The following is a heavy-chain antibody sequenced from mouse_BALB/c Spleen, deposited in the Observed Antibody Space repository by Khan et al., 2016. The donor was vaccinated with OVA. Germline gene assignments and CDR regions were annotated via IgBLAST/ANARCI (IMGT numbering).Heavy chain of an antibody. Sequence: QVQLMESGAELVRPGVSVKISCKGSGYTFTDYAMHWVKQSHAKSLEWIGVISTYYGDADYNQKFKGKATMTVDKSSSTASIELARLTSEDSAIXCVARVCDNSRFAYWGQGTLVTVSS. CDR2: ISTYYGDA. D-gene: IGHD1-3*01. CDR1: GYTFTDYA. J-gene: IGHJ3*01. V-gene: IGHV1S137*01. CDR3: ARVCDNSRFAY.